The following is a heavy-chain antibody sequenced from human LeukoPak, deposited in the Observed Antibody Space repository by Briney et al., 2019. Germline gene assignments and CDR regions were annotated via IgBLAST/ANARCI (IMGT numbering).Heavy chain of an antibody. Sequence: SETLSLTCTVSGGSISSYYWSWIRQPPGKGLEWIGYIYYSGSTNYNPSLKSRVTISVDTSKNQFSLKLSSVTAADTAVYFCARSGTYQYSSTSDYWGQGTLVTVSS. CDR1: GGSISSYY. CDR3: ARSGTYQYSSTSDY. V-gene: IGHV4-59*12. D-gene: IGHD6-13*01. CDR2: IYYSGST. J-gene: IGHJ4*02.